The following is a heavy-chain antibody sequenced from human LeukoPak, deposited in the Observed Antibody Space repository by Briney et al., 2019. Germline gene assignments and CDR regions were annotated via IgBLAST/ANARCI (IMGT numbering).Heavy chain of an antibody. J-gene: IGHJ4*02. CDR1: GFTFSNYW. CDR3: ASLKNRGMVYYFDY. D-gene: IGHD2-8*01. CDR2: INSDGINT. Sequence: GGSLRLSCAASGFTFSNYWMHWVRQAPGKGLVWVSRINSDGINTSYADSVKGRFTISRDNAKNTLNLQMNSLRAEDTAVYYCASLKNRGMVYYFDYWGQGTLVTVSS. V-gene: IGHV3-74*01.